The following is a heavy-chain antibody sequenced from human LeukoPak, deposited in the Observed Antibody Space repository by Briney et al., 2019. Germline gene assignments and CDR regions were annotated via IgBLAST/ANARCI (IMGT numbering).Heavy chain of an antibody. CDR3: ARDPSYSSSFGAIDY. V-gene: IGHV1-2*02. CDR1: GYTFTCYY. J-gene: IGHJ4*02. Sequence: ASVKVSCKASGYTFTCYYMHWVRQAPGQGREWMGWINPNSGGTNYAQKFQGRVTMTRDTSISTAYMELSRLRSDDTAVYYCARDPSYSSSFGAIDYWGQGTLVTVSS. D-gene: IGHD6-6*01. CDR2: INPNSGGT.